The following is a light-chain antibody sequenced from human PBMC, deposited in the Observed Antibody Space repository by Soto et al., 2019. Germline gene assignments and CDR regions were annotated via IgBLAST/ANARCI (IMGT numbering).Light chain of an antibody. CDR2: KAS. J-gene: IGKJ1*01. Sequence: DIQMTQSPSTLSGSVGYRVTITCRASHTIISWLACYQQKPGKAPKLLIYKASTLKSGVPSRSSGSGSGTEFTLTISSLQPEDFATYYCQQYHRYSRTFGQGTKVDIK. CDR1: HTIISW. CDR3: QQYHRYSRT. V-gene: IGKV1-5*03.